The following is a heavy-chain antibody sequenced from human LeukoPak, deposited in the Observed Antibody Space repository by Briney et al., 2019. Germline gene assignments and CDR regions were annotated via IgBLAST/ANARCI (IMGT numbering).Heavy chain of an antibody. J-gene: IGHJ5*02. Sequence: SETLSLTCTVSGGSISSGDYYWSWIRQPPGKGLEWIGYMYYSGSTYYNPSLKSRVVISVDTSKNQFSLKLSSVTAADTAVYYCARPYYYDSRIDPWGQGTLVTVSS. CDR3: ARPYYYDSRIDP. CDR1: GGSISSGDYY. D-gene: IGHD3-22*01. V-gene: IGHV4-30-4*01. CDR2: MYYSGST.